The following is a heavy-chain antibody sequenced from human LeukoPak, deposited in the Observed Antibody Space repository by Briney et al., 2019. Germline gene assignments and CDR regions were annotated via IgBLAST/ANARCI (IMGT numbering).Heavy chain of an antibody. Sequence: ASVKVSCKASGYTFTSYYMHWVRQAPGQGLEWMGIINPSGGSTSYAQKFQGRVTMTRDTSTSTVYMELSSLRSEDTAVYYCARDRLQYSSGWYNWAPFDYWGQGTLVTVSS. J-gene: IGHJ4*02. CDR1: GYTFTSYY. CDR3: ARDRLQYSSGWYNWAPFDY. D-gene: IGHD6-19*01. V-gene: IGHV1-46*01. CDR2: INPSGGST.